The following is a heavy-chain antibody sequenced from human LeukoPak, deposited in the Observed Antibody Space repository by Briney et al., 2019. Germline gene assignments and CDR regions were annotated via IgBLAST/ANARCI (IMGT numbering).Heavy chain of an antibody. CDR2: ISYDGSNK. D-gene: IGHD5-18*01. J-gene: IGHJ4*02. Sequence: GGSLRLSSAASGFTFSSYGMHWVRQAPGKGLEWVAVISYDGSNKYYADSVKGRFTISRDNSKNTLYLQMNSLRAEDTAVYYCAKLPVVDTAMADYWGQGTLVTVSS. V-gene: IGHV3-30*18. CDR1: GFTFSSYG. CDR3: AKLPVVDTAMADY.